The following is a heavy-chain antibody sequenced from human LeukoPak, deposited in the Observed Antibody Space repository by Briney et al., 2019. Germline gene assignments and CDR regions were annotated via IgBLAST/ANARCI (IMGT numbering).Heavy chain of an antibody. CDR3: AKDGAWLRFDD. CDR2: ISPGGGPT. Sequence: PGGSLRLSCAGSGFPFSSHGMNWVRQAAGKGLEWVSGISPGGGPTYYADSVKGRFTISRDDSKHTLYLQMRDLRAEDTAVYYCAKDGAWLRFDDWGQGILVTVSS. V-gene: IGHV3-23*01. D-gene: IGHD5-12*01. CDR1: GFPFSSHG. J-gene: IGHJ4*02.